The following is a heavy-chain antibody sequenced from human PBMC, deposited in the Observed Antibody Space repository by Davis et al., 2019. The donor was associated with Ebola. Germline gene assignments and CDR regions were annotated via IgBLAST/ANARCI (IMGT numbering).Heavy chain of an antibody. J-gene: IGHJ4*02. V-gene: IGHV4-34*01. CDR3: ARGAGSIAARYFDY. CDR1: GGSFSGYY. D-gene: IGHD6-6*01. Sequence: MPSETLSLTCAVYGGSFSGYYWSWIRQPPGKGLEWIGEINHSGSTNYNPSLKSRVTISVDKSKNQFSLKLSSVTAADTAVYYCARGAGSIAARYFDYWGQGTLVTVSS. CDR2: INHSGST.